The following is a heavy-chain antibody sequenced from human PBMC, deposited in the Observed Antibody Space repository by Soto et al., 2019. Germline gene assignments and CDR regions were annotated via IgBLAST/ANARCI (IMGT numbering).Heavy chain of an antibody. Sequence: PSETLSLTCTVSVGSTTSTDYWSWIRQPHGKGRDWIGYVYHSWSTNYNPSLNIRVTISVGTSKYEFALKLTSVTAAVTCVYYCARAPLVVSAFNIWGKRTMVTLS. J-gene: IGHJ3*02. CDR3: ARAPLVVSAFNI. V-gene: IGHV4-59*01. CDR1: VGSTTSTDY. CDR2: VYHSWST.